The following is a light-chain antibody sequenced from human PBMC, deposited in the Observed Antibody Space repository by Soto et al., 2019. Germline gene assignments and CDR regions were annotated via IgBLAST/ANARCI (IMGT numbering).Light chain of an antibody. CDR3: QQRGNWPGT. J-gene: IGKJ1*01. CDR1: QSVSSF. CDR2: DAS. V-gene: IGKV3-11*01. Sequence: EIVLTQSPATLSLSPGERATLSCRASQSVSSFLAWYQQKPGQAPSLLIYDASNRATGIPARFSGSGSGTDFTLTISSLEPEDFAVYYCQQRGNWPGTFGQGTKVEIK.